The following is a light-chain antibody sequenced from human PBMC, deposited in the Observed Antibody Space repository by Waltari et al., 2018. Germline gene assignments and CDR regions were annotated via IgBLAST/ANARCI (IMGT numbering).Light chain of an antibody. CDR3: ISYTSSSTWV. J-gene: IGLJ3*02. CDR1: SSDVGGYNY. CDR2: DVS. V-gene: IGLV2-14*01. Sequence: QSALTQPACVSGSPGQSISISCTRTSSDVGGYNYVSWYQQHPGKAPKLIIYDVSKRPSGVATRFSDSKSGNTASLTISGLQAEDEADYYCISYTSSSTWVFGGGTKLTVL.